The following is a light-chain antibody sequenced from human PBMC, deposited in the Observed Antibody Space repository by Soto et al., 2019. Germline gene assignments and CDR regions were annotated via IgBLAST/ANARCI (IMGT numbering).Light chain of an antibody. CDR2: GAS. V-gene: IGKV3-20*01. Sequence: EIVLTQSPATLSLSPGERATLSCRASQSVSSNYIAWYQQKPGQAPRLLFYGASRRATGIPDRFSGSGSGTDFTLTISRLEPEDFAVYYCQVYDASPMYTFGLGTKLEIK. J-gene: IGKJ2*01. CDR3: QVYDASPMYT. CDR1: QSVSSNY.